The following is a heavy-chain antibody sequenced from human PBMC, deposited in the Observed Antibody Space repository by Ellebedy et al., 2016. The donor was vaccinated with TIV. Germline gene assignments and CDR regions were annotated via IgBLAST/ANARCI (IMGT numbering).Heavy chain of an antibody. Sequence: PGGSLRLSCAAYGFTFSTFAMGWVCQTTGKGVEWVSGIYGTGRSTFYSDSVKGRFTISRDNSKNTLYLQMNSLRAEDTAIYYCAKDQVGGDGRWVFDIWGQGTMVTVSS. CDR3: AKDQVGGDGRWVFDI. J-gene: IGHJ3*02. D-gene: IGHD3-16*01. V-gene: IGHV3-23*01. CDR2: IYGTGRST. CDR1: GFTFSTFA.